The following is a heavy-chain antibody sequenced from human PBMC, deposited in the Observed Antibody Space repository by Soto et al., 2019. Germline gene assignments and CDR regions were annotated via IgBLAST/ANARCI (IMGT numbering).Heavy chain of an antibody. Sequence: QLQVQESGPGQVKPSQTLSLTCTVSGGSITSHHYYWGWIRQPPGKGLEWIGSIYSGGNTYYNPSLRSRLTIVVDTAKNLISLKLNSVTAADSAIYYCGSGPSTTWIDNWGLGTQVSVSS. D-gene: IGHD2-2*01. CDR3: GSGPSTTWIDN. V-gene: IGHV4-39*01. CDR2: IYSGGNT. CDR1: GGSITSHHYY. J-gene: IGHJ4*02.